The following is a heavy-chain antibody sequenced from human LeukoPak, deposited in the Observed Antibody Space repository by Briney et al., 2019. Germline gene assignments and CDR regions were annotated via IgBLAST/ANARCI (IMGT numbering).Heavy chain of an antibody. J-gene: IGHJ3*01. CDR1: GFTFSRYA. Sequence: GGSQRLSCAASGFTFSRYAMSWVRQAPGKGLEWVSAVSGSGGSTYYADSVKGLFTISRDNSKNTLYLQMNSLRAEDTAVYYCAKRMIRGVNHDAFDLWGQGTMVTVSS. D-gene: IGHD3-10*01. V-gene: IGHV3-23*01. CDR3: AKRMIRGVNHDAFDL. CDR2: VSGSGGST.